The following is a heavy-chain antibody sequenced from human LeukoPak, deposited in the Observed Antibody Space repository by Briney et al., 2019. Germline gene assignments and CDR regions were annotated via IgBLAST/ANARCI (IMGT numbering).Heavy chain of an antibody. CDR1: GFTFSRFW. CDR3: ARDRESESDSEGDY. Sequence: GGSLGLSCSASGFTFSRFWMSWVRQAPGKGLEYVALIKQGGSEIYHMDSVKGRFTISRDDATNSLYLQMNSLRVEDTALYYCARDRESESDSEGDYWGQGTLVTVSS. V-gene: IGHV3-7*01. D-gene: IGHD4-11*01. J-gene: IGHJ4*02. CDR2: IKQGGSEI.